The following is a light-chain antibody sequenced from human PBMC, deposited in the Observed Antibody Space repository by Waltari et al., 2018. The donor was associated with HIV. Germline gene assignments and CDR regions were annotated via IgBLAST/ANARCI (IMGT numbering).Light chain of an antibody. CDR1: QSLLHKNGYNY. J-gene: IGKJ2*01. Sequence: DIVMTQSPLSLTVTPGESASISCRSSQSLLHKNGYNYLNWYLQKPGQSPQLLISLGSNRASVVPDRFSGSGAGTDFTLEISKLEAGDVGVYYCMQALQTPRTFGQGTKLETK. CDR2: LGS. V-gene: IGKV2-28*01. CDR3: MQALQTPRT.